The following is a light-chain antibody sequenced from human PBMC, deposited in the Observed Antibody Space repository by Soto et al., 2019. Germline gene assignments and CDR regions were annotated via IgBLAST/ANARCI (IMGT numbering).Light chain of an antibody. V-gene: IGKV4-1*01. J-gene: IGKJ2*01. CDR3: HQSYSFHP. Sequence: DIVMTQSPDSLAVSLGERATINCKSSQSILYSSNNKNSLAWYQQKQGQPPNLLIYWASTRESGVPDRFSGSGSVTDFTLSISSMQAEDVAVYYCHQSYSFHPFGQGTKLDIK. CDR2: WAS. CDR1: QSILYSSNNKNS.